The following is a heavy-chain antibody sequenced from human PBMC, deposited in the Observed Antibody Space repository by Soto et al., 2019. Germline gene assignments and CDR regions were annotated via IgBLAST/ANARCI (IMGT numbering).Heavy chain of an antibody. D-gene: IGHD1-26*01. CDR3: AREHSGSDDFDY. CDR1: GFTVSSNY. Sequence: SLRLCCAASGFTVSSNYMSWVRQAPGKGLEWVSVIYSGGSTYYADSVKGRFTISRDNSKNTLYLQMNSLRAEDTAVYYCAREHSGSDDFDYWGQGTLVTVSS. V-gene: IGHV3-66*01. J-gene: IGHJ4*02. CDR2: IYSGGST.